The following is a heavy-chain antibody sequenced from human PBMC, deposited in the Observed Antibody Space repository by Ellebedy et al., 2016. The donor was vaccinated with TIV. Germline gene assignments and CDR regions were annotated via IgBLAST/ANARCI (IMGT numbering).Heavy chain of an antibody. CDR2: ISSSTHI. Sequence: PGGSLRLSCAGSGFTLRTNGMVWVRQAPGKGLEWVSFISSSTHIYYADAVKGRFSIFRDNARNSLYLQMNNLRDEDTAVYYCARDRDDYGNWFDYWGQGTLVAVSS. CDR3: ARDRDDYGNWFDY. CDR1: GFTLRTNG. J-gene: IGHJ5*01. V-gene: IGHV3-21*01. D-gene: IGHD4-17*01.